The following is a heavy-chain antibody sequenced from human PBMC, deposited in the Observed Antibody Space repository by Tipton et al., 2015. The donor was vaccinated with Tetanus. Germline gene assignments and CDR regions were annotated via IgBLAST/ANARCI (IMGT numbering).Heavy chain of an antibody. V-gene: IGHV3-30*03. J-gene: IGHJ4*02. CDR1: GFSFSSYG. Sequence: SLRLSCAASGFSFSSYGMHWVRQAPGKGLDWVSLISSDGSDTYSADSVKGRFTISRDNSKNTLYLQMSGLRDEDTAVYYCTRVVYGESVSYFDSWGQGTLVTVSS. D-gene: IGHD2/OR15-2a*01. CDR2: ISSDGSDT. CDR3: TRVVYGESVSYFDS.